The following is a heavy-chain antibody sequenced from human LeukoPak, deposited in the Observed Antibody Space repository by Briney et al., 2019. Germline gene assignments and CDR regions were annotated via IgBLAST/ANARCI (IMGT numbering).Heavy chain of an antibody. CDR2: IYSGGST. Sequence: PGGSLRLSCAASGFTFSSNYMSWVRQAPGKGLEWVSVIYSGGSTYYTDSVKGRFTISRDNSKNTLYLQMNSLRAEDTAVYYCARDLLYCSGGSCYSWFDPWGQGTLVTVSS. CDR3: ARDLLYCSGGSCYSWFDP. D-gene: IGHD2-15*01. J-gene: IGHJ5*02. CDR1: GFTFSSNY. V-gene: IGHV3-66*01.